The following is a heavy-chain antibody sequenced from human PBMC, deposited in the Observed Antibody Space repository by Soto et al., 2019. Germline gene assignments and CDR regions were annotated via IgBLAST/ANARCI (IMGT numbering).Heavy chain of an antibody. D-gene: IGHD2-2*01. CDR3: AKKYQLLLDYYYMDV. J-gene: IGHJ6*03. CDR2: ISGSGGST. Sequence: EVQLLESGGGLVQPGGSLRLSCAASGFTFSSYAMSWVRQAPGKGLEWVSAISGSGGSTYYADSVKGRFTISRDNSKNTLNLQMNSLRAEDTAVYYCAKKYQLLLDYYYMDVWGKGTTVTVSS. CDR1: GFTFSSYA. V-gene: IGHV3-23*01.